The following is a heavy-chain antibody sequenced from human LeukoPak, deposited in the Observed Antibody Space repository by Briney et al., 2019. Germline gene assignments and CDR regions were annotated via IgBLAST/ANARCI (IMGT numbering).Heavy chain of an antibody. D-gene: IGHD5-18*01. J-gene: IGHJ4*02. V-gene: IGHV4-59*01. CDR1: GGSISSYY. CDR2: IYYSGST. Sequence: SETLSLTCTVSGGSISSYYWSWIRQPPGKGLEWIGYIYYSGSTKYNTSLKSRVTISVDTSKNQFSLKLSSVTAADTAVYYCARDQSYGQFFDYWGQGTLVTVSS. CDR3: ARDQSYGQFFDY.